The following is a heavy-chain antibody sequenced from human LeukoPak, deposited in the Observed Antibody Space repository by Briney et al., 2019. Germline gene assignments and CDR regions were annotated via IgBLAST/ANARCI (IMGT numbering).Heavy chain of an antibody. Sequence: PLASVKVSCKASGGTFSSYAISWVRQAPGQGLEWMGRIIPILGIANYAQKFQGRVTITADESTSTAYMELSSLRSEDTAVYYCARLFRGDDCSSTSCYGGLFDYWGQGTLVTVSS. J-gene: IGHJ4*02. D-gene: IGHD2-2*01. CDR3: ARLFRGDDCSSTSCYGGLFDY. CDR1: GGTFSSYA. CDR2: IIPILGIA. V-gene: IGHV1-69*04.